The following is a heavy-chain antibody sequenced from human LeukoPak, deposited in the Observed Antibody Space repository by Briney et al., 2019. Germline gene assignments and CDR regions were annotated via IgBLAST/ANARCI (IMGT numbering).Heavy chain of an antibody. CDR1: GFTFSSYE. CDR3: AREWEQWFGIDY. Sequence: GGSQRLSCAASGFTFSSYEMNWVRQAPGKGLEWVSYISSSGSTIYYADSVKCRFTISRDNAKNSLYLQMNSLRAEDTAVYYCAREWEQWFGIDYWGQGTLVTVSS. V-gene: IGHV3-48*03. CDR2: ISSSGSTI. J-gene: IGHJ4*02. D-gene: IGHD3-10*01.